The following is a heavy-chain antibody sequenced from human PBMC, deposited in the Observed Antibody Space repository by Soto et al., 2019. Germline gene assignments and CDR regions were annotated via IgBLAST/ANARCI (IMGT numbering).Heavy chain of an antibody. J-gene: IGHJ6*02. D-gene: IGHD2-2*01. V-gene: IGHV1-46*01. CDR2: INPGGGRT. Sequence: ASVEVCCKASGYIFGSRCICWVRQATGQGLQWMGIINPGGGRTAYAQKFQGRVTLTRDMSTSTVYMELTSLTYDDTAVYYCARDVSGPGATYVMDVWGQGTTVTVSS. CDR1: GYIFGSRC. CDR3: ARDVSGPGATYVMDV.